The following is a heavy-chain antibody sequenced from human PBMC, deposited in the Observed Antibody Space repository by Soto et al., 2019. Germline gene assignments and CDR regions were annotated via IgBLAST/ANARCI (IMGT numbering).Heavy chain of an antibody. Sequence: EVQLVESGGGLVQPGGSLRLSCAASGFTFSSYSMNWVRQAPGKGLEWVSHITSGGNTIFYADSVKGRFTISRDNVKKSLYRQMNSLRAEDTAVYYCARGRGGYYPHGYWGQGTLVTGSS. CDR3: ARGRGGYYPHGY. CDR2: ITSGGNTI. D-gene: IGHD1-26*01. CDR1: GFTFSSYS. J-gene: IGHJ4*02. V-gene: IGHV3-48*01.